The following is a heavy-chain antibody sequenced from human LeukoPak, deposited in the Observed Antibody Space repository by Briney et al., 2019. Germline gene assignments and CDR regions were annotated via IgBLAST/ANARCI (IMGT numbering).Heavy chain of an antibody. Sequence: GGSLRLSCAVSGFTFSNYAMSWVRQAPGKGLEWVSSMSVSGGYTYFTDSVKGRFSISRDNSKNTLYLQMNSLRVEDTAVYYCARRHTSGWYIDYWGQGTLVTVSS. J-gene: IGHJ4*02. CDR3: ARRHTSGWYIDY. D-gene: IGHD6-19*01. CDR2: MSVSGGYT. CDR1: GFTFSNYA. V-gene: IGHV3-23*01.